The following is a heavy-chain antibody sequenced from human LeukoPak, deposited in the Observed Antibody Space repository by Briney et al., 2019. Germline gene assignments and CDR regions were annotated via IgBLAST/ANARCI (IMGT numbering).Heavy chain of an antibody. CDR2: ISGSGGST. CDR3: AKAAYYDFWSGYSIDY. CDR1: EFNFSFYW. J-gene: IGHJ4*02. V-gene: IGHV3-23*01. Sequence: GGSLRLSCAASEFNFSFYWMTWVRQAPGKGLEWVSAISGSGGSTYYADSVKGRFTISRDNSKNTLYLQMNSLRAEDTAVYYCAKAAYYDFWSGYSIDYWGQGTLVTVSS. D-gene: IGHD3-3*01.